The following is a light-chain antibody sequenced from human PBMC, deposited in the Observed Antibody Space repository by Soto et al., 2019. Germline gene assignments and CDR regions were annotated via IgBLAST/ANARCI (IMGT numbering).Light chain of an antibody. Sequence: EMVMTQSPVTLSVSPGERATLSCRASQSVSRNLAWYQQKPGQTPRLLIYGASTRVTGVPARFSGSGSGTEFTLTISSLHSEDFAVYYCHQYNNWPPTFGRGTKVEIK. J-gene: IGKJ1*01. CDR1: QSVSRN. V-gene: IGKV3-15*01. CDR2: GAS. CDR3: HQYNNWPPT.